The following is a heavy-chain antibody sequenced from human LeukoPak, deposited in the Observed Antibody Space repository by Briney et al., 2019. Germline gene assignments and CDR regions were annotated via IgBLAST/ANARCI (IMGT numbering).Heavy chain of an antibody. CDR1: GFTFSTFW. Sequence: GGSPRLSCVASGFTFSTFWMAWVRQAPGKGPEWVANINQNGGEQKYVDSVKGRFIISRDNAKNTLYLQMNSLRVEDMAVYYCVRAQTYAGDYWGQGTLVTVSS. CDR2: INQNGGEQ. D-gene: IGHD2-2*01. CDR3: VRAQTYAGDY. V-gene: IGHV3-7*03. J-gene: IGHJ4*02.